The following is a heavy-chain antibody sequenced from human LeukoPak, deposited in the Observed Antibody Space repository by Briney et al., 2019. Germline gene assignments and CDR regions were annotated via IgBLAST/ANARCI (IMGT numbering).Heavy chain of an antibody. CDR2: IISSSSYI. D-gene: IGHD3-3*01. CDR3: ARSLPLEWLLLTYFDY. V-gene: IGHV3-21*01. J-gene: IGHJ4*02. Sequence: GSLRLFCATSGFTFRSLCMNWVRQAPGKGLEWVSSIISSSSYIYYADSVKGRFTISRDNVKNSLYLQMNSLRAEDTAVYYCARSLPLEWLLLTYFDYWGQGTLVTVSS. CDR1: GFTFRSLC.